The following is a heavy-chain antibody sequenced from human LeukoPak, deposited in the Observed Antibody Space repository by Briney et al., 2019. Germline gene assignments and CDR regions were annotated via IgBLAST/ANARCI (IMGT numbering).Heavy chain of an antibody. CDR2: IIPIFGTA. J-gene: IGHJ4*02. CDR1: GGTFSSYA. Sequence: ASVKVSCKASGGTFSSYAISWVRQAPGQGLEWMGGIIPIFGTANYAQKFQGRVTITADESTSTAYMELSSLRAEDTAVYYCARMGSTVGPLWGQGTLVTVSS. V-gene: IGHV1-69*13. CDR3: ARMGSTVGPL. D-gene: IGHD4-23*01.